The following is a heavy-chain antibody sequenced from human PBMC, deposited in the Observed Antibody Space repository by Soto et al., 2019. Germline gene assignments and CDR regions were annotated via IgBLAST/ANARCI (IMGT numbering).Heavy chain of an antibody. D-gene: IGHD3-16*01. CDR1: GFTFSSYA. V-gene: IGHV3-23*01. CDR3: VKRVWESLDAFDI. CDR2: ISGSGGST. J-gene: IGHJ3*02. Sequence: GGSLRLSCAASGFTFSSYAMSWVRQAPGKGLEWVSAISGSGGSTYYADSVKGRFTISRDKSKNTLYLQMNSLRAEDTAVYSCVKRVWESLDAFDIWGQGTMVTVSS.